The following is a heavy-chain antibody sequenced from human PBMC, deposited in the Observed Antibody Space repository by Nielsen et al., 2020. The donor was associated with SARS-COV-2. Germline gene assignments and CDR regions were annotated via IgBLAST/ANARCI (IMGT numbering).Heavy chain of an antibody. CDR2: INPSGGST. D-gene: IGHD5-18*01. Sequence: WVRQAPGQGLEWMGIINPSGGSTSYAQKFQGRVTMTRDTSTSTVYTELSSLRSEDTAVYYCARDPRWGTAMVSYYYYGMDVWGQGTTVTVSS. CDR3: ARDPRWGTAMVSYYYYGMDV. V-gene: IGHV1-46*01. J-gene: IGHJ6*02.